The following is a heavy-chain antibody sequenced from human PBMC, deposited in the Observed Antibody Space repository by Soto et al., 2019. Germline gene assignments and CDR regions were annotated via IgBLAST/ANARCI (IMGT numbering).Heavy chain of an antibody. CDR2: ISGSGGST. J-gene: IGHJ1*01. V-gene: IGHV3-23*01. CDR3: AKDIGRRGGDCPNIAEYFQH. D-gene: IGHD2-21*02. Sequence: PGGSLRLSCAASGFTFSSYAMSWVRQAPGKGLEWVSAISGSGGSTYYADSVKGRFTISRDNSKNTLYLQMNSLRAEDTAVYYCAKDIGRRGGDCPNIAEYFQHWGQGTLVTVSS. CDR1: GFTFSSYA.